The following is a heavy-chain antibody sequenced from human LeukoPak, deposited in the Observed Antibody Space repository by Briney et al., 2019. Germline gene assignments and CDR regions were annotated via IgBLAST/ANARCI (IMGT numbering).Heavy chain of an antibody. CDR1: GFTFSSYA. V-gene: IGHV3-23*01. Sequence: PGGSLRLSCAASGFTFSSYAMTWVRQAPGKGLEWVSAISGSGGSTYYADSVKGRFTISRDNSKNTLYLQMNSLRAEDTAVYYCAKGDIVVVPYELFDYWGQGTLVTVSS. CDR3: AKGDIVVVPYELFDY. J-gene: IGHJ4*02. D-gene: IGHD2-2*01. CDR2: ISGSGGST.